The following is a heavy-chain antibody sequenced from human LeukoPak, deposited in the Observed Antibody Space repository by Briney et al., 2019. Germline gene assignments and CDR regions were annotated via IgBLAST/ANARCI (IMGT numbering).Heavy chain of an antibody. V-gene: IGHV1-2*04. Sequence: GASVKVSCKASGYTFTGYYMHWVRQAPGQGLEWMGWINPNSGGTNYAQKFQGWVTMTRDTSISTAYMELSSLRSEDTAVYYCAREVPMYALYYYYGMDVWGQGTTVTVSS. J-gene: IGHJ6*02. CDR1: GYTFTGYY. D-gene: IGHD2-8*01. CDR3: AREVPMYALYYYYGMDV. CDR2: INPNSGGT.